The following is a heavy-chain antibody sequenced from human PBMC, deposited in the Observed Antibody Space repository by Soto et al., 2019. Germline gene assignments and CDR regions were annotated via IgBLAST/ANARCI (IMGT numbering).Heavy chain of an antibody. Sequence: QVQLVQSGAEVKKPGASVKVSCKASGYTFTGYYMHWVRQAPGQGLEWMGWINPNSGGTNYAQKFQGRVTMPRDTSISTAYMELSRLRSDDTAVYYCARDPPQSYDFWSGYYPVYWGQGTLVTVSS. CDR3: ARDPPQSYDFWSGYYPVY. J-gene: IGHJ4*02. CDR2: INPNSGGT. D-gene: IGHD3-3*01. V-gene: IGHV1-2*02. CDR1: GYTFTGYY.